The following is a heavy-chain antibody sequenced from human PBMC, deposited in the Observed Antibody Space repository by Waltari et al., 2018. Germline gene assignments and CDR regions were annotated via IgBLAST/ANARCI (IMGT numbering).Heavy chain of an antibody. V-gene: IGHV4-38-2*01. CDR2: IYHSGST. D-gene: IGHD6-13*01. CDR3: VAGHSSSSPFDY. CDR1: GYSISSGYY. J-gene: IGHJ4*02. Sequence: QVQLQESGPGLVKPSETLSLTCAVSGYSISSGYYWGWIRQPPGKGLEWLGSIYHSGSTYYNPSLKSRVTISVDTSKNQFSLKLSSVTAADTAVYYCVAGHSSSSPFDYWGQGTLVTVSS.